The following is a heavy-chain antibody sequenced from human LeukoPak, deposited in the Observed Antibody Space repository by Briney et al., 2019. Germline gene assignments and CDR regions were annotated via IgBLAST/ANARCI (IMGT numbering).Heavy chain of an antibody. CDR1: GFTFSSYA. CDR3: AKATVAIPQYCNS. V-gene: IGHV3-23*01. CDR2: ISGTGSST. Sequence: GGSLRLSCAASGFTFSSYAVGWVRQAPGKGLEWVSTISGTGSSTYYADSAKGRFTISRDNSKDTLFLQLNSLTAADTAMYFCAKATVAIPQYCNSWGQGTLVTVSS. D-gene: IGHD2-2*02. J-gene: IGHJ5*02.